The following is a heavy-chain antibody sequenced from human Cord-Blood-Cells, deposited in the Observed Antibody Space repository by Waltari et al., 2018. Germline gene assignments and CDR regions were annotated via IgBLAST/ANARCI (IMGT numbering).Heavy chain of an antibody. CDR2: IYPGDSDT. D-gene: IGHD4-4*01. J-gene: IGHJ3*02. CDR3: ARRDSNYAFDI. Sequence: VQLVQSGAEVKKPGEPLKFSCKGSGYSFTSYCIRWLRQMPGKALEWMGIIYPGDSDTRYSPSFQGQVTISADKSISTAYLQWSSLKASDTAMYYCARRDSNYAFDIWGQGTMVTVSS. CDR1: GYSFTSYC. V-gene: IGHV5-51*01.